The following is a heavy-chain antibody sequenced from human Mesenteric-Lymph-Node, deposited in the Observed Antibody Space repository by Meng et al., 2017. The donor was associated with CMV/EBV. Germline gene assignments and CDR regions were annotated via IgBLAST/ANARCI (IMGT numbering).Heavy chain of an antibody. V-gene: IGHV4-31*02. CDR3: ARDRSGYSLHDY. Sequence: VSGGSISRGGYYWRWIRQHPGKRLEWIGYISYSGITWYNPSLQSRVTISVDTSNNQFSLRLSSVTAADTAVYYCARDRSGYSLHDYWGQGTLVTVSS. CDR1: GGSISRGGYY. CDR2: ISYSGIT. D-gene: IGHD3-3*01. J-gene: IGHJ4*02.